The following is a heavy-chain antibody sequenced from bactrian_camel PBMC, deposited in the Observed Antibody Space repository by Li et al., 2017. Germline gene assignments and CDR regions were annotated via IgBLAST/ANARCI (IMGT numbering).Heavy chain of an antibody. CDR1: GYTYNRNC. CDR2: IATGSGNT. J-gene: IGHJ6*01. V-gene: IGHV3S1*01. CDR3: ATGEPGVVFGTGALFGC. D-gene: IGHD7*01. Sequence: HVQLVESGGDSVQAGGSLRLSCAASGYTYNRNCMAWFRQAPGKEREGVARIATGSGNTYYDPAVKGRFTISRDVAKSTVYLQMNSLKSEDTALYYCATGEPGVVFGTGALFGCWGQGTQVTVS.